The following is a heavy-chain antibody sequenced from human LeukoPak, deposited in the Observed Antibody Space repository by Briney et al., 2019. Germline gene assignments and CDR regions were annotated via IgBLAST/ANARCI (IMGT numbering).Heavy chain of an antibody. V-gene: IGHV3-23*01. CDR3: AKDRPNYYGSNGHYYKLDGDC. D-gene: IGHD3-22*01. Sequence: AGGSLRLSCAASGFTFSSYAMSWVRQAPGKGLDWVSSITSSGAATYYADSVKGRFTISRDNSDNTLYLQMNSLRAEDTAVYYCAKDRPNYYGSNGHYYKLDGDCWGQGTLVTVSS. J-gene: IGHJ4*02. CDR2: ITSSGAAT. CDR1: GFTFSSYA.